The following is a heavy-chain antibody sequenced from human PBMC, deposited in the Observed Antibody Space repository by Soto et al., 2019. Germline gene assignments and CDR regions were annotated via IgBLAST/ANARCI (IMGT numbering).Heavy chain of an antibody. CDR2: ISRDGGTK. CDR3: TGEVASGY. Sequence: QVQLVESGGGVVQPGRSLRLSCAVSGFTVSTYGMHWVRQAPGKGPEWVAVISRDGGTKFYADSVKGRFTIYRDNSRNTLFLEMNSRTGDDMAVYYCTGEVASGYWGQGTLVTVSS. D-gene: IGHD2-8*02. V-gene: IGHV3-30*03. J-gene: IGHJ4*02. CDR1: GFTVSTYG.